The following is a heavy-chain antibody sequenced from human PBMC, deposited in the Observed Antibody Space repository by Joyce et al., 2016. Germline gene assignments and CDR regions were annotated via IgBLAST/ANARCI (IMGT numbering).Heavy chain of an antibody. Sequence: QLQLQESGPGLVKPSETLSLTCTVSGGSISSSSYYWCWTRQPPGKGLECIGGISYSGSTHYNPSLKSRVTISVDTSKNQFSLKLSSVTAADTAVYYCAREDNQLYYYYGMDVWGQGTTVTVSS. V-gene: IGHV4-39*07. CDR2: ISYSGST. D-gene: IGHD2-2*01. CDR1: GGSISSSSYY. J-gene: IGHJ6*02. CDR3: AREDNQLYYYYGMDV.